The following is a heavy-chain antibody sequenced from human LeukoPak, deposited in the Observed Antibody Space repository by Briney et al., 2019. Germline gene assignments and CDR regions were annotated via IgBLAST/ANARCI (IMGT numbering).Heavy chain of an antibody. Sequence: SETLSLTCTVSGGSISSYYWSWIRQPPGKGLEWIGYIYYSGSTNYNPSLKSRVTISVDTSKNQFSLKLSSVTAADTAVCYCAREIVVTPPGWFDPWGQGTLVTVSS. J-gene: IGHJ5*02. CDR1: GGSISSYY. CDR2: IYYSGST. D-gene: IGHD3-22*01. V-gene: IGHV4-59*01. CDR3: AREIVVTPPGWFDP.